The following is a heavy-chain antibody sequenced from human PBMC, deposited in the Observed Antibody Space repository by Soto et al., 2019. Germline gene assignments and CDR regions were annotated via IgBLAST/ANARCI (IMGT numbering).Heavy chain of an antibody. D-gene: IGHD6-25*01. J-gene: IGHJ5*02. CDR2: ISSSSSTI. CDR1: GFTFSSYS. V-gene: IGHV3-48*02. Sequence: GGSLRLSCAASGFTFSSYSMNWVRQAPGKGLEWVSYISSSSSTIYYADSVKGRFTISRDNAKNSLYLQMNSLRDEDTAVYYCARGGRYSSGWLAPDNWFDPWGQGTLVTVSS. CDR3: ARGGRYSSGWLAPDNWFDP.